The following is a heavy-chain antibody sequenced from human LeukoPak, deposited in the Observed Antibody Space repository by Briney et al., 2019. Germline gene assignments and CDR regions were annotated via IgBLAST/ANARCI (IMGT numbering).Heavy chain of an antibody. Sequence: PGGSLRLSCAASGFTFSSYGMSWVRQAPGKGLEWVSSISSSSSYIYYADSVKGRFTISRDNAKNSLYLQMNSLRAEDTAVYYCAREESGEYYDILTGYRAVPAFDPWGQGTLVTVSS. J-gene: IGHJ5*02. CDR1: GFTFSSYG. CDR3: AREESGEYYDILTGYRAVPAFDP. V-gene: IGHV3-21*01. D-gene: IGHD3-9*01. CDR2: ISSSSSYI.